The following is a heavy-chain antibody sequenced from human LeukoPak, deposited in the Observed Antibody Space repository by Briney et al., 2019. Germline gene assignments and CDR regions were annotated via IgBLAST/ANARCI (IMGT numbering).Heavy chain of an antibody. Sequence: TGGSLRLSCAASGFTFSSYAMHWVRQGPGKGLEWVAYIAHHGSNKYYAGSVKGRFTISRDNSKRTLYLQMNNLRADDTAVYYCAKDGSWSCTDWGQGALVTVSS. V-gene: IGHV3-30*02. J-gene: IGHJ4*02. D-gene: IGHD2-8*02. CDR1: GFTFSSYA. CDR2: IAHHGSNK. CDR3: AKDGSWSCTD.